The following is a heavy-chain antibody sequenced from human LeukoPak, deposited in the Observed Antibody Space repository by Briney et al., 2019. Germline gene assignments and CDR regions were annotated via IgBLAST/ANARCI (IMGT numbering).Heavy chain of an antibody. CDR2: IKQDGSEK. D-gene: IGHD2-8*01. V-gene: IGHV3-7*01. J-gene: IGHJ4*02. CDR1: GFTFSSYW. Sequence: GGSLRLSCAASGFTFSSYWMSWVRQAPGKGLEWVANIKQDGSEKYYVDSVKGRFTISRDNAKNSLYLQMNSLRAEDTAVYYCATAIFYPADAIDYWGQGTLVTVSS. CDR3: ATAIFYPADAIDY.